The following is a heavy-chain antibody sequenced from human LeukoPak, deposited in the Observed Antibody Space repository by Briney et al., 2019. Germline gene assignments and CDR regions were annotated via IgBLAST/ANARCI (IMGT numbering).Heavy chain of an antibody. J-gene: IGHJ4*02. D-gene: IGHD6-13*01. V-gene: IGHV4-31*03. CDR2: IYYSGST. CDR1: GGSISSGGYY. CDR3: ARETIAAAGLH. Sequence: SETLSLTCTVSGGSISSGGYYWRWIRQHPGKGLEWIGYIYYSGSTYYNPSLKSRVTISVDTSKNQFSLKLSSVTAADTAVYYCARETIAAAGLHWGQGTLVTVSS.